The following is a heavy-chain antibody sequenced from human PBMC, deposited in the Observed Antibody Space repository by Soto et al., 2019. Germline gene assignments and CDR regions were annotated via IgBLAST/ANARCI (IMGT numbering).Heavy chain of an antibody. CDR1: GGSISSYY. D-gene: IGHD4-17*01. CDR2: IYYSGST. J-gene: IGHJ3*02. V-gene: IGHV4-59*01. CDR3: ARDNADYGGNLNAFDI. Sequence: PSETLSLTCTVSGGSISSYYWSWIRQPPGKGLEWIGYIYYSGSTNYNPSLKSRATISVDTSKNQFSLKLSSVTAADTAVYYCARDNADYGGNLNAFDIWGQGTMVTVSS.